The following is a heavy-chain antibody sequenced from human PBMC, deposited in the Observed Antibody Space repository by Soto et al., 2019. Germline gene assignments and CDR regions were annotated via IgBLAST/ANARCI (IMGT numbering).Heavy chain of an antibody. V-gene: IGHV1-18*01. D-gene: IGHD4-17*01. Sequence: QVQLVQSGAEVKKPGASVKVSCKAPGYIFPSCTISWVRQAPGQGLEWMGWISAYNGNIKDAQKFQGRFTVTTDTSTSTAYMELRSLRSDDTAMYYCAIANHGDYDYWGQGTLVTVSS. CDR2: ISAYNGNI. J-gene: IGHJ4*02. CDR1: GYIFPSCT. CDR3: AIANHGDYDY.